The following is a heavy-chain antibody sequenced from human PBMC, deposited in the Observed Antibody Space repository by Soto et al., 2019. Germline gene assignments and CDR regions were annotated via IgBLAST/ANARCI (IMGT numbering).Heavy chain of an antibody. CDR2: IYSDGRT. CDR3: ARDPTDSRTSDY. CDR1: GFTVSNNY. V-gene: IGHV3-66*01. Sequence: GGSLRLSCAASGFTVSNNYLSWVRQAPGGGLEWVSVIYSDGRTYYADSVKGRITISRDNSKNTLYFQMISLRAEDTAVYYCARDPTDSRTSDYWGQGTLVTVSS. D-gene: IGHD3-22*01. J-gene: IGHJ4*02.